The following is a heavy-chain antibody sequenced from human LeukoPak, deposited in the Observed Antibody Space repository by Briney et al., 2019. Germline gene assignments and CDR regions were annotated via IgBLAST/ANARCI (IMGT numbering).Heavy chain of an antibody. D-gene: IGHD5-18*01. J-gene: IGHJ4*02. CDR2: ISGSGGST. CDR3: AKDSKYSYGSSDY. CDR1: GFTFSSYA. V-gene: IGHV3-23*01. Sequence: GGSLRLSCAASGFTFSSYAMSWVRQAPGKGLEWVSAISGSGGSTYYADSVKGRFTISRDNSKNTLYLQTNSLRAEDTAVYYCAKDSKYSYGSSDYWGQGTLVTVSS.